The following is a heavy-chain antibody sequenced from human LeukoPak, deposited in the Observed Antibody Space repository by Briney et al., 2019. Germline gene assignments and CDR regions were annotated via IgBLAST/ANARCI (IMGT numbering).Heavy chain of an antibody. CDR1: GGTFSNYA. V-gene: IGHV1-69*13. D-gene: IGHD6-19*01. Sequence: SVKVSCKASGGTFSNYAINWVRQSPGQGLEWMGGIIPIFGTANYAQTFQARVTITADESTSTAELELSSLSSEDTAVYYCARGHNSGSYTWGLDNWGQGPLVSVSS. CDR2: IIPIFGTA. J-gene: IGHJ4*02. CDR3: ARGHNSGSYTWGLDN.